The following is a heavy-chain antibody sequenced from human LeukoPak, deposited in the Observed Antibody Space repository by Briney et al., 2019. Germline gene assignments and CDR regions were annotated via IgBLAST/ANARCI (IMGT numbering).Heavy chain of an antibody. CDR2: ISYDGSNK. J-gene: IGHJ4*02. CDR1: GFTFSSYA. CDR3: ARDPYYYDSSGYYHGGYYFDY. Sequence: PGRSPRLSCAASGFTFSSYAMHWVRQAPGKGLEWVAVISYDGSNKYYADSVKGRFTISRDNSKNTLYLQMNSLRAEDTAVYYCARDPYYYDSSGYYHGGYYFDYWGQGTLVTVSS. V-gene: IGHV3-30-3*01. D-gene: IGHD3-22*01.